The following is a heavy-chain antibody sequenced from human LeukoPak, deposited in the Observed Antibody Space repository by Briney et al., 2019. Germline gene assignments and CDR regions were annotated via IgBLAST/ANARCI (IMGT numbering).Heavy chain of an antibody. V-gene: IGHV3-21*01. Sequence: GGSLRLSCAASGFTFSSYSMNWVRQAPGKGLEWVSSISSSSSYIYYADSVKGRFTISRDNAKNSLYLQMNSLRAEDTAVYYCARLRGEITMVRGVIPSWGQETLVTVSS. CDR1: GFTFSSYS. J-gene: IGHJ4*02. D-gene: IGHD3-10*01. CDR3: ARLRGEITMVRGVIPS. CDR2: ISSSSSYI.